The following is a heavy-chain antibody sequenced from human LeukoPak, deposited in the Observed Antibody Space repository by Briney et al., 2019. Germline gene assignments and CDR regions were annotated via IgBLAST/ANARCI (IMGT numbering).Heavy chain of an antibody. V-gene: IGHV3-7*01. CDR1: GFTFSSYW. Sequence: PGGSLRLSCAASGFTFSSYWMSWVRQAPGKGLEWVANIKQDGSEKYYVDSVKGRFTISRDNAKNSLYLQMNSLGAEDTAVYYCARVGILAAAGTGWFDPWGQGTLVTVSS. D-gene: IGHD6-13*01. J-gene: IGHJ5*02. CDR2: IKQDGSEK. CDR3: ARVGILAAAGTGWFDP.